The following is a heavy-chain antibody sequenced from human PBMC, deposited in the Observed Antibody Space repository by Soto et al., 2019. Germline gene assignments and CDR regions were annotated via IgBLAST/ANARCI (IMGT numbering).Heavy chain of an antibody. CDR1: DDSIYTYY. CDR2: IYTNGST. CDR3: ARAHTVDYVDYYFDY. V-gene: IGHV4-4*07. D-gene: IGHD4-17*01. Sequence: SETLSLTCTVSDDSIYTYYWSWIRQPAGKGLEWLGRIYTNGSTNSKPSLRSRLTTSVDRSKHQLSLKLSSVTAADTAVYYCARAHTVDYVDYYFDYWGRGTLVTVSS. J-gene: IGHJ4*02.